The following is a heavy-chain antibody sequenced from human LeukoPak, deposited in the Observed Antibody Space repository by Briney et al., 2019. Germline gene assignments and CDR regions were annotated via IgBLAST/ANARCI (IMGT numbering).Heavy chain of an antibody. V-gene: IGHV4-34*01. CDR3: ARHYDSSSYWYYFDY. D-gene: IGHD3-22*01. Sequence: KPSETLSLTCAVYGGSFSGYYWSWIRQPPGKGLEWIGEINHSGSTNYNPSLKSRVTISVDTSKNQFSLKLSSVTAADTAVYYCARHYDSSSYWYYFDYWGQGTLVTVSS. J-gene: IGHJ4*02. CDR1: GGSFSGYY. CDR2: INHSGST.